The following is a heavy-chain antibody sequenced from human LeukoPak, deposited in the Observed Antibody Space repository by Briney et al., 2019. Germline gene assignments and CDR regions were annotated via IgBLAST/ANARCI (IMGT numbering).Heavy chain of an antibody. D-gene: IGHD5-12*01. J-gene: IGHJ4*02. CDR2: TSSSSSTM. Sequence: PGGSLRLSCAASRFTFSRYSMNWVRQAPGKGLEWVSYTSSSSSTMYYADSVKGRFTISRDSAKDSLYLQMNSLRVEDTAVYYCARDPYSGYDLQAFDYWGQGTLVTVSS. CDR1: RFTFSRYS. CDR3: ARDPYSGYDLQAFDY. V-gene: IGHV3-48*01.